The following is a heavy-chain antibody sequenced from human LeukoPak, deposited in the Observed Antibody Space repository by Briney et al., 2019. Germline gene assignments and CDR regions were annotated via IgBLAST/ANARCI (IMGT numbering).Heavy chain of an antibody. J-gene: IGHJ4*02. V-gene: IGHV1-18*01. CDR2: ISAYNGNT. D-gene: IGHD1-26*01. Sequence: ASVKVSCKASGYTFTSYGISWVRQAPGQGLEWMGWISAYNGNTNYARKLQGRVTMTTDTSTSTAYMELRSLRSDDTAVYYCVLSRMRELMIDYWGQGTLVTVSS. CDR3: VLSRMRELMIDY. CDR1: GYTFTSYG.